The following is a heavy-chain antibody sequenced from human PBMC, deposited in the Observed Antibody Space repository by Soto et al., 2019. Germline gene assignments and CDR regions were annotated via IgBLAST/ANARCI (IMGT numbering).Heavy chain of an antibody. D-gene: IGHD6-13*01. Sequence: LSLTCTVSVGSISSGDYYWSWIRQPPGKGLEWIGYIYYSGSTYYNPSLKSRVTISVDTSKNQFSLKLSSVTAADTAVYYCARDSRRPKNSSSWLTWGQGTLVTVSS. CDR2: IYYSGST. V-gene: IGHV4-30-4*01. CDR3: ARDSRRPKNSSSWLT. CDR1: VGSISSGDYY. J-gene: IGHJ5*02.